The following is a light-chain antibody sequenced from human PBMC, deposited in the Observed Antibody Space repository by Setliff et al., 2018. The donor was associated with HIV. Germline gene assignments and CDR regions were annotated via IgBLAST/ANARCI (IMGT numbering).Light chain of an antibody. Sequence: QSALTQAASVSGSPGQSITISCTGTSSDVGGYKHVSWYQQHPGKAPKLMIYEVSNRPSGVSNRFSGSKSGNTASLTISGLQAEDEADYYCSSYTGSSAYVFGTGTKGTVL. CDR2: EVS. CDR3: SSYTGSSAYV. V-gene: IGLV2-14*01. CDR1: SSDVGGYKH. J-gene: IGLJ1*01.